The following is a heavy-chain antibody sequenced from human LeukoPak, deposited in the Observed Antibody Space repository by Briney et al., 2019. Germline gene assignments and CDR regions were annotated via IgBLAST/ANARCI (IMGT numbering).Heavy chain of an antibody. CDR2: IHYSGRT. CDR1: GGSISSGGYY. CDR3: ARPNTSGWRSYFDY. Sequence: SETLSLTCTVSGGSISSGGYYWSWIRLPPGKGLEYIGSIHYSGRTYYNPSLESRVTISVDTSKNQFSLELSSVNAADTAVYYCARPNTSGWRSYFDYWGQGSLVTVSS. D-gene: IGHD6-19*01. V-gene: IGHV4-39*01. J-gene: IGHJ4*02.